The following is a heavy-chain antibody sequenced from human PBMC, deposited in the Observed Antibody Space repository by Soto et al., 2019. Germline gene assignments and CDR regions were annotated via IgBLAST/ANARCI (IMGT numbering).Heavy chain of an antibody. V-gene: IGHV1-8*03. Sequence: QVQLVQSGAEVKKPGASVKVSCKASGYTFTVYDINWSRQTTEHGLEWMGWMNPTSVKTGYAQKFQGRVPITRNTSIITAYMQLSSLRPEDTAVYYGVRGITIFGVVPGWGQGTLVTVSS. CDR1: GYTFTVYD. J-gene: IGHJ4*02. CDR2: MNPTSVKT. CDR3: VRGITIFGVVPG. D-gene: IGHD3-3*01.